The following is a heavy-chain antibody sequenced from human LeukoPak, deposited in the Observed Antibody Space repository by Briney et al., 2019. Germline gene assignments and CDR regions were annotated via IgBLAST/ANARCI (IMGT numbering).Heavy chain of an antibody. Sequence: GGSLRLSCAASGFTFSSYGMHWVRQAPGKGLEWVAFIRYDGSNKYYADSVKGRFTISRDNSKNTLYLQMSSLRAEDTAVYYCAKDGEYYYYMDVWGKGTTVTVSS. CDR1: GFTFSSYG. D-gene: IGHD3-10*01. CDR2: IRYDGSNK. V-gene: IGHV3-30*02. CDR3: AKDGEYYYYMDV. J-gene: IGHJ6*03.